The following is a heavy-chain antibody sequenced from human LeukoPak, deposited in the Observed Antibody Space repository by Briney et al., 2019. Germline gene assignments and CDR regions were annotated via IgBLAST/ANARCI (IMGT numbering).Heavy chain of an antibody. J-gene: IGHJ5*02. Sequence: SVKVSCKASVCTFSSYAIGWMRQARGQGLEWMGGIIPIFCTANYAQKFRGRVTITAHKSTRTPYIDPSRLRSDCPPVSYCWRDDYGDRNPRFSESWGEGNL. CDR3: WRDDYGDRNPRFSES. V-gene: IGHV1-69*06. D-gene: IGHD4-17*01. CDR1: VCTFSSYA. CDR2: IIPIFCTA.